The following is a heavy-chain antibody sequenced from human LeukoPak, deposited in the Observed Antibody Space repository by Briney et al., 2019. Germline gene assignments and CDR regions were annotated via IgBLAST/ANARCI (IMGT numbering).Heavy chain of an antibody. V-gene: IGHV3-11*04. CDR3: ARDWHNWNYPSHY. CDR1: GFTFSDFY. CDR2: ISSGGISI. D-gene: IGHD1-7*01. Sequence: PGGSLRLSCAASGFTFSDFYMSWIRQAPGKGLEWISYISSGGISIYYADSVKGRFTISRDNAMNSLYLQMNSLRAEDTAVYYCARDWHNWNYPSHYWGQGTLVTVSS. J-gene: IGHJ4*02.